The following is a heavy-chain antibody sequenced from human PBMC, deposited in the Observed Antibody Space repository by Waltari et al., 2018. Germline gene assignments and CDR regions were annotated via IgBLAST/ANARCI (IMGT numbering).Heavy chain of an antibody. Sequence: EVQLVQSGAEVKKPGESLKISCKGSGYSFTSYWIGWVRQMPGKGLEWMGIIYPGDSDTRYSPSFQGQVTISADKSISTAYLQWSSLRAEDTAVYYCAKDCVVVVVAATGAFDIWGQGTMVTVSS. V-gene: IGHV5-51*03. CDR3: AKDCVVVVVAATGAFDI. J-gene: IGHJ3*02. D-gene: IGHD2-15*01. CDR1: GYSFTSYW. CDR2: IYPGDSDT.